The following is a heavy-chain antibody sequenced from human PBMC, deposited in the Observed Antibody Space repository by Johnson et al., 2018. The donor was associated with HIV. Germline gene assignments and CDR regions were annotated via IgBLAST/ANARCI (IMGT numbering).Heavy chain of an antibody. Sequence: VQLVESGGGLIQPGLIQPGGSLRLSCAASDFTVSSNYMSWVRQAPGKGLESVPVIYSGGSTYYADPVKGRFTISRDNSKNTLYLQMNSLRAEDTAVYYCARALPRYDAFDIWGQGTMVTVSS. V-gene: IGHV3-66*03. D-gene: IGHD1-14*01. CDR1: DFTVSSNY. CDR3: ARALPRYDAFDI. J-gene: IGHJ3*02. CDR2: IYSGGST.